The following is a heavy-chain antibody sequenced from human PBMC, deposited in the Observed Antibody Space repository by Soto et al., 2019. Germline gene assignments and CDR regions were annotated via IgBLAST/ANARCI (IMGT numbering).Heavy chain of an antibody. D-gene: IGHD3-22*01. CDR1: GASIDNNDYY. CDR2: VYYSGST. V-gene: IGHV4-30-4*01. Sequence: QLQESGPGLVMPSQTLSLTCTVSGASIDNNDYYWSWIRQTLGKGLEGIGYVYYSGSTDYIPSLKSRLSMSIDKSQNQFTLKLNSVTAADTATYYCARMSYFYDKWYFDLWGRGTLVTVSS. CDR3: ARMSYFYDKWYFDL. J-gene: IGHJ2*01.